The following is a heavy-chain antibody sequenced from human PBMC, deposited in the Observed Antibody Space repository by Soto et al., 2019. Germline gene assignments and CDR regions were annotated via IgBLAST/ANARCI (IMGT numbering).Heavy chain of an antibody. V-gene: IGHV4-30-4*01. CDR1: CGSISTSEHY. CDR3: GRAHRELQKVVHYYYSMDV. D-gene: IGHD2-15*01. Sequence: SDTLSLTCIVSCGSISTSEHYWIWLPQHPGKGLEWIGHIHYSGSTYHNPSLKSRVTISVATSKNQFSLKLTSVTAADTAVYYCGRAHRELQKVVHYYYSMDVWGQGTTVTVSS. CDR2: IHYSGST. J-gene: IGHJ6*02.